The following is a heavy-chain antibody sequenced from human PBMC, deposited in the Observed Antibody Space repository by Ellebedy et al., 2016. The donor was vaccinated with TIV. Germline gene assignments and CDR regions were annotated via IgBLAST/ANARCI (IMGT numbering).Heavy chain of an antibody. CDR2: MNPNSGNT. J-gene: IGHJ1*01. CDR3: ASGSGWYSS. Sequence: ASVKVSCKASGGTFSSYAISWVRQAPGQGLEWMGWMNPNSGNTGYAQKFQGRVTMTRNTSISTAYMELSSLRSEDTAVYYCASGSGWYSSWGQGTLVTVSS. CDR1: GGTFSSYA. V-gene: IGHV1-8*02. D-gene: IGHD6-19*01.